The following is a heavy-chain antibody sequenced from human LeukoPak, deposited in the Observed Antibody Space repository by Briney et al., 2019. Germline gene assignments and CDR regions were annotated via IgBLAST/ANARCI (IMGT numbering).Heavy chain of an antibody. V-gene: IGHV3-48*03. CDR1: GLTFSSYA. CDR2: ISSSGSII. J-gene: IGHJ3*02. D-gene: IGHD2-8*02. CDR3: ARHYRWGDSFDI. Sequence: GGSLRLSCADSGLTFSSYAMNWVRQAPGKGLEWIPYISSSGSIIYYADSVKGRFTVSRDNAKNSLYLQMNSLRAEDTAVYYCARHYRWGDSFDIWGQGTMVTVSS.